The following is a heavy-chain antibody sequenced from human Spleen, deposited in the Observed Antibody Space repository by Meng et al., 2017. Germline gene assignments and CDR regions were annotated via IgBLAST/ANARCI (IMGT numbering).Heavy chain of an antibody. V-gene: IGHV3-74*01. CDR2: IDTGGGTT. D-gene: IGHD2/OR15-2a*01. CDR3: GRDLGGFYGA. CDR1: GFTFSRYW. Sequence: EEQLVESGGGLVQPGGSLRLSCAASGFTFSRYWFHWVRQVPGQGLVWVSRIDTGGGTTDCADSVRGRFTIYRDNGENTLYLQMNSLRVEDTGVYYCGRDLGGFYGAWGRGALVTVSS. J-gene: IGHJ5*02.